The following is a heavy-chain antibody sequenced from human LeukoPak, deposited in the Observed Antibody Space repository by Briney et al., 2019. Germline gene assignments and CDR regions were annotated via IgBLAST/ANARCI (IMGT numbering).Heavy chain of an antibody. J-gene: IGHJ3*02. V-gene: IGHV3-33*01. CDR2: IWFDGSNK. Sequence: QPGKYARLSCAASGVTFSIYDIHRVRQATGKGLEWVAVIWFDGSNKFYADSVKGRLTISRDNSKNTLYLQMNSLRAEDTAVYFCARGADHHDSGSYCHPFDIWGQGTKVTVSS. D-gene: IGHD3-10*01. CDR1: GVTFSIYD. CDR3: ARGADHHDSGSYCHPFDI.